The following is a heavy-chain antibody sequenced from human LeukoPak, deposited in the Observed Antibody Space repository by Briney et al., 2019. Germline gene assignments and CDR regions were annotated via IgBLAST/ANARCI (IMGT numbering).Heavy chain of an antibody. Sequence: ASVKVSCKASGYTLTSYGISWVRQAPGQGLEWMGWISAYNGDTNYAQKLQGRVTMTRDTSTSTAYMELRSLRSDDTAMYYCARAFGELSSPDYWGQGTLVTVSS. J-gene: IGHJ4*02. CDR2: ISAYNGDT. V-gene: IGHV1-18*01. CDR3: ARAFGELSSPDY. CDR1: GYTLTSYG. D-gene: IGHD3-10*01.